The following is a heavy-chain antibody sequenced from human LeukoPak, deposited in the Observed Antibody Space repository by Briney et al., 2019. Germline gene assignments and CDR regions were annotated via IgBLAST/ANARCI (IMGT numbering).Heavy chain of an antibody. Sequence: SVKVSCKASGFTFTSSAMQWVRQARGQRLEWIGWIVVGSGNTNYAQKFQERVTITRDMSTSTAYMELSSLRSEDTAVYYCAAAERRSYYGSGSYLRYPWNFDYWGQGTLVTVSS. CDR3: AAAERRSYYGSGSYLRYPWNFDY. CDR1: GFTFTSSA. J-gene: IGHJ4*02. V-gene: IGHV1-58*02. D-gene: IGHD3-10*01. CDR2: IVVGSGNT.